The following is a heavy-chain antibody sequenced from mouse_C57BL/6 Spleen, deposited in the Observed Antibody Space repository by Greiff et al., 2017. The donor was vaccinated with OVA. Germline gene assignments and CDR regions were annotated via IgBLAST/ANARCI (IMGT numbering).Heavy chain of an antibody. V-gene: IGHV3-6*01. D-gene: IGHD1-1*01. CDR3: ARDGSSPHWYFDV. J-gene: IGHJ1*03. CDR2: ISYDGSN. CDR1: GYSITSGYY. Sequence: ESGPGLVKPSQSLSLTCSVTGYSITSGYYWNWIRQFPGNKLEWMGYISYDGSNNYNPSLKNRISITRDTSKNQVFLKLNSVTTEDTATYDCARDGSSPHWYFDVWGTGTTVTFSS.